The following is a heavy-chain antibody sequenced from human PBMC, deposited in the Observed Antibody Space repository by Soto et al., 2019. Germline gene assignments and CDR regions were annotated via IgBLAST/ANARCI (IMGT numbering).Heavy chain of an antibody. CDR3: ARDRGRRYYDILTGYEYYYYYGMDV. D-gene: IGHD3-9*01. CDR2: IYYSGST. CDR1: GGSISSYY. Sequence: SETLSLTCTVSGGSISSYYWSWIRQPPGKGLEWIGYIYYSGSTNYNPSLKSRVTISVDTSKSQFSLKLSSVTAADTAVYYCARDRGRRYYDILTGYEYYYYYGMDVWGQGTTVTVSS. V-gene: IGHV4-59*01. J-gene: IGHJ6*02.